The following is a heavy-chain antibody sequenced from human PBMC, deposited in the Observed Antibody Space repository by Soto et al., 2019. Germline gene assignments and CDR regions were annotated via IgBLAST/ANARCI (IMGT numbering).Heavy chain of an antibody. CDR2: ISSSSSTI. Sequence: GGSLRLSCAASGFTFSSYSMNWVRQAPGKGLEWVSYISSSSSTIYYADSVKGRFTISRDNAKNSLYLQMNSLRAEDTAVYYCARVYYDFWSGYYWIDYWGQGTLVTVSS. J-gene: IGHJ4*02. CDR1: GFTFSSYS. D-gene: IGHD3-3*01. CDR3: ARVYYDFWSGYYWIDY. V-gene: IGHV3-48*01.